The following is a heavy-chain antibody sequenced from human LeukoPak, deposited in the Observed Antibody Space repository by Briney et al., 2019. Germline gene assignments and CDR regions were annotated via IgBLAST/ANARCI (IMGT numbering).Heavy chain of an antibody. CDR2: IYHSGTT. D-gene: IGHD1-20*01. V-gene: IGHV4-4*02. Sequence: SGTLSLTCAVSGGSISSDIRWSWVRQPPGKGLEWIGEIYHSGTTTYNPSLTSRVNISVDKSKNQFSLQLSSVTAADTAVYYCARRITGILAPFDYWAQGTLVTVSS. J-gene: IGHJ4*02. CDR3: ARRITGILAPFDY. CDR1: GGSISSDIR.